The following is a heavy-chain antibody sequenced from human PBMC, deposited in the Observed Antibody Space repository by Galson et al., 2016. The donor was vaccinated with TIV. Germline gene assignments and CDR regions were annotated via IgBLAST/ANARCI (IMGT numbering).Heavy chain of an antibody. CDR3: AKGGSTVTRPFDY. J-gene: IGHJ4*02. D-gene: IGHD4-17*01. CDR2: IIPIFGLA. CDR1: VGAFISHG. V-gene: IGHV1-69*13. Sequence: SVKVSCKASVGAFISHGISWVRQAPGQGLEWMGGIIPIFGLANYAQKFQGRVTITADDSTRTAYMELSSLRFDDTAVYYCAKGGSTVTRPFDYWGQGTLVTVSS.